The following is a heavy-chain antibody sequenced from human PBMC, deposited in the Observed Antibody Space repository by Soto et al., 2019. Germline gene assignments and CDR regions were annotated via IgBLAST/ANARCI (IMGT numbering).Heavy chain of an antibody. CDR2: MSRDGGVT. V-gene: IGHV3-23*01. D-gene: IGHD6-19*01. CDR1: GFTFSNYG. J-gene: IGHJ4*02. Sequence: EVQLLESGGGLVQPGGSLRLSCAASGFTFSNYGMTWVRQAPGKGLEWVSGMSRDGGVTDYTDSVKGRFTISGDISKNPLYLQMNSLRAEDTAVYYCAKIDKFNPQSSGWANRFDYWGQGTLVTVSS. CDR3: AKIDKFNPQSSGWANRFDY.